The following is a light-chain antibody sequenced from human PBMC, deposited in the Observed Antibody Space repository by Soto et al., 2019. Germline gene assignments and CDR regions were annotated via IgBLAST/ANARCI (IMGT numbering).Light chain of an antibody. J-gene: IGLJ3*02. CDR1: SSNIGSNA. V-gene: IGLV1-44*01. Sequence: QSALTQPPSASVTPGQRVTISCSGSSSNIGSNAVNWYQQLPGTAPKLLIYSFNQRPSGVPDRFSDSKSGTSASLAISGLQSEDEADYYCAAWDESLSGWVFGGGTKLTVL. CDR3: AAWDESLSGWV. CDR2: SFN.